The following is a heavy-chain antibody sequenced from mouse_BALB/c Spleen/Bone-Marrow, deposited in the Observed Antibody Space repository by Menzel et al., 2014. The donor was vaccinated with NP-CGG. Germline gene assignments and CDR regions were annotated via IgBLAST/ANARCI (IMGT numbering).Heavy chain of an antibody. J-gene: IGHJ3*01. CDR3: ARRPWFAY. Sequence: QVQLQQSGAEQVRPGTSVKVSCKAAGYAFTYYLIDWIKQRPGQRPGQGLEWIGVINPGTGGTNYNEKFKGRATLTADNFSSTAFMQLSSLTSDDSAVYFCARRPWFAYWGQGTLVTVSA. CDR2: INPGTGGT. V-gene: IGHV1-54*01. CDR1: GYAFTYYL.